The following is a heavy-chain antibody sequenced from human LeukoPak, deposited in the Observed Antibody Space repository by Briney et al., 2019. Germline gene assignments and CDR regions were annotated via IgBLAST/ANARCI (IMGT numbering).Heavy chain of an antibody. CDR2: INTDGSST. D-gene: IGHD6-19*01. CDR1: GFTFSSYW. V-gene: IGHV3-74*01. CDR3: ARPGYSSGWYDS. J-gene: IGHJ5*01. Sequence: PGGSLRLSCAASGFTFSSYWMHWVRQAPGKGLVWVSRINTDGSSTNYADSVKGRFTISRENAKNTLYLQMNSLRAEDTAVYYCARPGYSSGWYDSWGQGTLVTVSS.